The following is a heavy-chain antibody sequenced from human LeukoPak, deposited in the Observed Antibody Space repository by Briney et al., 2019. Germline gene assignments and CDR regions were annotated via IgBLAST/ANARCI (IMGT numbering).Heavy chain of an antibody. J-gene: IGHJ6*02. CDR1: EFTVSSNY. CDR2: IYIGGNT. CDR3: AREDGSGSYPGYYYGMDV. D-gene: IGHD3-10*01. V-gene: IGHV3-53*01. Sequence: GGSLRLSCAASEFTVSSNYMHWVGQAPGRGLEGVSLIYIGGNTFYADSVKGRFTISRDNSKNTLYLQMNSLRAEDTAVYYCAREDGSGSYPGYYYGMDVWGQGTTVTVYS.